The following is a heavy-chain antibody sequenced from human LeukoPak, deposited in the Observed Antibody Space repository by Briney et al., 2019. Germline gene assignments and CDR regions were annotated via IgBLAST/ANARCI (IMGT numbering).Heavy chain of an antibody. J-gene: IGHJ5*02. CDR2: IRYDGSNK. CDR1: GFTFSSYG. V-gene: IGHV3-30*02. CDR3: AKFGVVPAAIPSYNWFDP. Sequence: GGSLGLSCAASGFTFSSYGMHWVRQAPGKGLEWVAFIRYDGSNKYYADSVKGRFTISRDNSKNTLYLQMNSLRAEDTAVYYCAKFGVVPAAIPSYNWFDPWGQGTLVTVSS. D-gene: IGHD2-2*01.